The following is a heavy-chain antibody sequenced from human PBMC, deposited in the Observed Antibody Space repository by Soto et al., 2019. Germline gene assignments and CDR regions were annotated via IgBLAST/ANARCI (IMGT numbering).Heavy chain of an antibody. V-gene: IGHV1-8*01. J-gene: IGHJ4*02. D-gene: IGHD3-10*01. CDR1: GYTFTSYD. Sequence: ASVKVSCKASGYTFTSYDINWVRQATGQGLERMGWMNPNSGNTVYAQKFQGRVTMTRNTSISTAYMELSSLRSEDTSVYYCARERTYGLDDWGQGTLVTVAS. CDR2: MNPNSGNT. CDR3: ARERTYGLDD.